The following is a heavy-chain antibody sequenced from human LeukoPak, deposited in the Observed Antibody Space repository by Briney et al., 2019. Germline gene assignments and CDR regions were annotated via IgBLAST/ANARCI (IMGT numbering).Heavy chain of an antibody. Sequence: ASVKVSCKASGYTFTSYAMHWVRQAPGQRLEWMGWINAGNGNTKYSQKFQGRVTITRDTSASTAYMELSSLRSEDTAVYYCARVGYCSSTSCYMADLRYWGQGTLVTVSS. CDR1: GYTFTSYA. CDR2: INAGNGNT. CDR3: ARVGYCSSTSCYMADLRY. V-gene: IGHV1-3*01. J-gene: IGHJ4*02. D-gene: IGHD2-2*02.